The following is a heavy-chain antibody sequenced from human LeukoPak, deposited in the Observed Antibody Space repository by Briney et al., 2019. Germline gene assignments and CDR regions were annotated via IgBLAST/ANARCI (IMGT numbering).Heavy chain of an antibody. CDR3: ARTVFDGDYSTLDY. CDR2: LSTSGSTI. V-gene: IGHV3-11*01. D-gene: IGHD4-17*01. Sequence: PGGSLRLSCAASGFIFSDYYMSWIRQAPGKGLEWVSYLSTSGSTIYYADSVKGRFTISRDNAKNSLYLQMNSLRAEDTAVYYCARTVFDGDYSTLDYWGQGTLVTVSS. J-gene: IGHJ4*02. CDR1: GFIFSDYY.